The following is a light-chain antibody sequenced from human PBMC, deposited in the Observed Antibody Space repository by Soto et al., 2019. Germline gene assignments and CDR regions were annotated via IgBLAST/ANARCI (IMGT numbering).Light chain of an antibody. Sequence: LTQCPSTLSLHPGEGVTLSCRASQSVTVNSLAWYQQKPGQAPRLLIYAASTRAAAVPDRFSGSGSGTDFTLTISRVEPEDFAVYYCQQYGSSSQATFGGGTKVDIK. CDR3: QQYGSSSQAT. CDR2: AAS. CDR1: QSVTVNS. V-gene: IGKV3-20*01. J-gene: IGKJ4*01.